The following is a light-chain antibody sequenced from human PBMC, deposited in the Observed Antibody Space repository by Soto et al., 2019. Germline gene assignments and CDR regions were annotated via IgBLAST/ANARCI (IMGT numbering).Light chain of an antibody. J-gene: IGKJ5*01. CDR3: RQYGSSPPIT. V-gene: IGKV3-20*01. CDR2: GAS. Sequence: GLTQSPGTLSLSPGERSTLACRASRSVSSSYLAWYQQKPVQAPRLLIYGASSRATGIPDRFSGSGSGTDFTLTISRLVPEDYAVYYCRQYGSSPPITFGQGTRLEIK. CDR1: RSVSSSY.